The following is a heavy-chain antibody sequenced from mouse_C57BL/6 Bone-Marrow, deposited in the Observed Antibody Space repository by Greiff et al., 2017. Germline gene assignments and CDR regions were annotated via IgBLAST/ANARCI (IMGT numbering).Heavy chain of an antibody. V-gene: IGHV1-7*01. D-gene: IGHD3-1*01. CDR1: GYTFTSYW. J-gene: IGHJ4*01. CDR3: AKAQLNIDY. CDR2: INPSSGYT. Sequence: VHVKQSGAELAKPGASVKLSCKASGYTFTSYWMHWVKQRPGQGLEWIGYINPSSGYTKYNQKFKDKATLTADKSSSSAYMQLSSLTDEDSAVYYCAKAQLNIDYWGQGTSVTVSS.